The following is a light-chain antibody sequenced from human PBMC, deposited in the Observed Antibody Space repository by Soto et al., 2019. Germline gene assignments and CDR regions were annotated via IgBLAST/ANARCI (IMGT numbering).Light chain of an antibody. CDR3: AAWDDSLNGWV. CDR1: SSNILSNT. J-gene: IGLJ3*02. V-gene: IGLV1-44*01. CDR2: GDN. Sequence: QSVLTQPPSASGTPGQRVTISCSGSSSNILSNTVTWYQQLPGTAPKLLIYGDNQRPLGVRDRFSGSKSGTSASLAISGLQSEDEADYYCAAWDDSLNGWVFGGGTKLTVL.